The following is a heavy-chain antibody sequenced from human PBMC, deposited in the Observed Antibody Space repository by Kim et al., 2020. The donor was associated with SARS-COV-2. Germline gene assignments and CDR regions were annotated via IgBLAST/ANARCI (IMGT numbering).Heavy chain of an antibody. CDR3: AKAVVVGATPDY. Sequence: GGSLRLSCAASGFTFSSYAMRWVRQAPGKGLEWVSAISGSGGSTYYADSVKGRFTISRDNSKNTLYLQMNSLRADDTAVYYCAKAVVVGATPDYWGQGSVVAVSS. CDR1: GFTFSSYA. D-gene: IGHD2-15*01. CDR2: ISGSGGST. V-gene: IGHV3-23*01. J-gene: IGHJ4*02.